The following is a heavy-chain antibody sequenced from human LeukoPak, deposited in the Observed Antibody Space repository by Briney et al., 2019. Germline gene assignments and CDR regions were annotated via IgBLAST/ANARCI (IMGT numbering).Heavy chain of an antibody. Sequence: ASVKVSCKASGYTFIDYYIHWVRQAPGQGLEWMGWINPNSGGTNYAQKFQGRVTMTRDTSISTAYMELSRLRSDDTAVYYCARGDYYDSSGYYPLGCWGQGTLVTVSS. CDR1: GYTFIDYY. J-gene: IGHJ4*02. D-gene: IGHD3-22*01. CDR2: INPNSGGT. CDR3: ARGDYYDSSGYYPLGC. V-gene: IGHV1-2*02.